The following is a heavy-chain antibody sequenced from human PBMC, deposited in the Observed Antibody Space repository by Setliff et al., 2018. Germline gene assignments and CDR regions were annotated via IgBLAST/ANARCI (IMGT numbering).Heavy chain of an antibody. Sequence: PSETLSLTCTVSGGSISSSSYYWGWIRQPPGKGLEWIGYIYYSGSTYYNPSLKSRVTISVDTSKNQFSLKLSSVTAADTALYYCARVRSYGSGNYYYYYYDMDVWGQGTTVTVSS. V-gene: IGHV4-61*05. CDR1: GGSISSSSYY. CDR2: IYYSGST. J-gene: IGHJ6*02. CDR3: ARVRSYGSGNYYYYYYDMDV. D-gene: IGHD3-10*01.